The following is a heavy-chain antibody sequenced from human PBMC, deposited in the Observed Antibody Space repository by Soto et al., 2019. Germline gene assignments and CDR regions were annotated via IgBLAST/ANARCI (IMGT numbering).Heavy chain of an antibody. CDR3: ARDLPCRYCISPRADYYYGMDV. D-gene: IGHD2-2*01. CDR2: ISYDGSNK. J-gene: IGHJ6*02. CDR1: GFTFSSYA. Sequence: GGSLRLSCAASGFTFSSYAMHWVRQAPGKGLEWVAVISYDGSNKYYADSVKGRFTISRDNPKNTLYLQMNSLRAEDTAVYYCARDLPCRYCISPRADYYYGMDVWGQGTTVTVSS. V-gene: IGHV3-30-3*01.